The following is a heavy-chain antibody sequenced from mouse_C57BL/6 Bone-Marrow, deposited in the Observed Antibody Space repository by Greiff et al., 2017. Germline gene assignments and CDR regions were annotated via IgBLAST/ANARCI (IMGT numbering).Heavy chain of an antibody. V-gene: IGHV1-53*01. CDR2: INPSSGGT. CDR3: GRGFRWFPFAY. J-gene: IGHJ3*01. D-gene: IGHD2-3*01. CDR1: GYTFTSYW. Sequence: VQLQQPGTELVKPGASVKLSCKASGYTFTSYWMPWVKQRPGQGLEWIGNINPSSGGTNYNEKFKSKATLTVDNSSSTSYMQLSSLTSEDSAVYCAGRGFRWFPFAYWGQGTPVTVSA.